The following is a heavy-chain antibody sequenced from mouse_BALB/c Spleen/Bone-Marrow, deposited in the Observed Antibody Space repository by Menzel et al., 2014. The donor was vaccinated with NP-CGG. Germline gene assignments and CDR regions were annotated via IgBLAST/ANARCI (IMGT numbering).Heavy chain of an antibody. Sequence: QVQLQQPGAELVKPGASVKLSCKASGYTFTSYWMHWVKQRPGQGLEWIGEINPSNGRTNYNEKFKSKATLTLDKSSSTAYMQLSNLTSEDSAVYYCARRTTTVVATDYWGQGTTLTVSS. CDR3: ARRTTTVVATDY. V-gene: IGHV1S81*02. CDR2: INPSNGRT. D-gene: IGHD1-1*01. J-gene: IGHJ2*01. CDR1: GYTFTSYW.